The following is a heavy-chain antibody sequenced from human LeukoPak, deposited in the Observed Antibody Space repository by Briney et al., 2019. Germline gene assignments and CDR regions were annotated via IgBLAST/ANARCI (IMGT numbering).Heavy chain of an antibody. D-gene: IGHD6-19*01. CDR3: AKGEWTAYSSGWSQENY. CDR1: GFTFSSYA. V-gene: IGHV3-23*01. Sequence: GGSLRLSCAASGFTFSSYAMSWVRQAPGKGLEWVSAISGSGGSTYYADSVKGRFTISRDNSKNTLYLQMNSLRAEDTAVYYCAKGEWTAYSSGWSQENYWGQGTLVTVSS. CDR2: ISGSGGST. J-gene: IGHJ4*02.